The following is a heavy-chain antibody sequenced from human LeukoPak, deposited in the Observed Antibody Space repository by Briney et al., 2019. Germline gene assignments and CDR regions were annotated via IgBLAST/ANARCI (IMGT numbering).Heavy chain of an antibody. Sequence: GASVKVSCKASGYTFTSYGISWVRQAPGQGLEWMGWINPNSGGTNYAQKFQGRVTMTRDTSIITAYMELSRLRSDDTAVYYCARAEYDIVVVPAAWHFQHWGQGTLVTVSS. D-gene: IGHD2-2*01. CDR3: ARAEYDIVVVPAAWHFQH. CDR1: GYTFTSYG. CDR2: INPNSGGT. V-gene: IGHV1-2*02. J-gene: IGHJ1*01.